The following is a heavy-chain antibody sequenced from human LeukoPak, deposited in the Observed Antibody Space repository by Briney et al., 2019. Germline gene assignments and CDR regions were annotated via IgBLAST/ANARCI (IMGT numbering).Heavy chain of an antibody. CDR3: ARVARYSSSWYWFDP. V-gene: IGHV1-8*01. D-gene: IGHD6-13*01. J-gene: IGHJ5*02. Sequence: ASVKVSCKASGYTFTSYDINWVRQATGQGLEWMGRMNPNSGNTGYAQKFQGRVTMTRNTSISTAYMELSSLRSEDTAVYYCARVARYSSSWYWFDPWGQGTLVTVSS. CDR2: MNPNSGNT. CDR1: GYTFTSYD.